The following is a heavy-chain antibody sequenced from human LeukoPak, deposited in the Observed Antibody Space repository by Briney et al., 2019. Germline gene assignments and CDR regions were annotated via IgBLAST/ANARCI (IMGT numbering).Heavy chain of an antibody. J-gene: IGHJ4*02. CDR3: ARYKGEMATQLPDY. V-gene: IGHV1-18*01. CDR2: ISAYNGNT. D-gene: IGHD5-24*01. CDR1: GGTFSSYA. Sequence: ASVKNSCKASGGTFSSYAISWVRQAPGQGLEWMGWISAYNGNTNYAQKLQGRVTMTTDTSTSTAYMELRSLRSDDTAVYYCARYKGEMATQLPDYWGQGTLVTVSS.